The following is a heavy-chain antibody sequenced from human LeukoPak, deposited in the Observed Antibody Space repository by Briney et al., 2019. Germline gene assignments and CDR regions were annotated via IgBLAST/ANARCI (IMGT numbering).Heavy chain of an antibody. Sequence: GGSLRLSCAASGFTFSDYYMSWIRQAPGKGLEWVSYISSSGNTIYYADSLKGRFTISRDNAKKSVSLQMNSLRAEDTAVYYCARERGGGGSYSDYWGQGTLVTVSS. V-gene: IGHV3-11*04. CDR1: GFTFSDYY. D-gene: IGHD1-26*01. CDR2: ISSSGNTI. CDR3: ARERGGGGSYSDY. J-gene: IGHJ4*02.